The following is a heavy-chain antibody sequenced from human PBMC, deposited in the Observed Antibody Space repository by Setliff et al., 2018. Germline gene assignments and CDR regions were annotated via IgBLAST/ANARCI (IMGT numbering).Heavy chain of an antibody. CDR2: IYHSGDA. D-gene: IGHD2-15*01. J-gene: IGHJ4*02. CDR3: ARHEEGYCDGGSCPYYFDY. Sequence: SETLSLTCTVSGGSISSHYWSWIRQPPGKGLEWIGYIYHSGDARYNLSLKSRVTISVDTSKNQFSLKLSSVTAADTAVYYCARHEEGYCDGGSCPYYFDYWGKGTLVTVPS. V-gene: IGHV4-59*08. CDR1: GGSISSHY.